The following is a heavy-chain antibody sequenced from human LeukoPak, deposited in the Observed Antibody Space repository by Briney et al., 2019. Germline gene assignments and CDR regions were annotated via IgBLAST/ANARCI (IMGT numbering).Heavy chain of an antibody. J-gene: IGHJ6*03. CDR3: ARMYYYGSGSYYYYYYYMDV. CDR1: GGSISSYY. D-gene: IGHD3-10*01. V-gene: IGHV4-59*01. CDR2: IYYSGSI. Sequence: SETLSLTCTVSGGSISSYYWSWIRQPPGKGLEWIGYIYYSGSINYNPSLKSRVTISVDTSKNQFSLKLSSVTAADTAVYYCARMYYYGSGSYYYYYYYMDVWGKGTTVTVSS.